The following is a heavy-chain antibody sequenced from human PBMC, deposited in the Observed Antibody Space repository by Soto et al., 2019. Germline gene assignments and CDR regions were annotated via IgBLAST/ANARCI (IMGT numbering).Heavy chain of an antibody. CDR3: ARDTGGSYDY. CDR2: TRDRANSYAT. CDR1: GFTFADYY. Sequence: GGSLRLSCAASGFTFADYYMDWVRQVPGKGLEWVGRTRDRANSYATEYAPSVKGRFTISRDDSKDSMYLQMNSLKIEDTAVYYCARDTGGSYDYWGQGALVTVSS. J-gene: IGHJ4*02. D-gene: IGHD1-26*01. V-gene: IGHV3-72*01.